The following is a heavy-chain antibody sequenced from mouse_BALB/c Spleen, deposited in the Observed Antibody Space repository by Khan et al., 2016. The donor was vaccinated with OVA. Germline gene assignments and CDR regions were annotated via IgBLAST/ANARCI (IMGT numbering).Heavy chain of an antibody. Sequence: QVRLQQSGAELVRPGTSVKVSCKASGYAFTNYLIEWVKQRPGQGLEWIVVINPGSGGTNYNEKFKGKATLTADKSSSTAYMQLSSLTSDVSAVYFCARGGFGGFAYWGQGTLVTVSA. CDR2: INPGSGGT. CDR1: GYAFTNYL. V-gene: IGHV1-54*01. CDR3: ARGGFGGFAY. D-gene: IGHD3-1*01. J-gene: IGHJ3*01.